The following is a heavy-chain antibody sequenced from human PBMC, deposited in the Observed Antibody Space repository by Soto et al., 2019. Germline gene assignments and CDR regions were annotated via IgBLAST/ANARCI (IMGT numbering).Heavy chain of an antibody. CDR3: ARVSIAAPATYYYYYGMDV. CDR2: IIPIFGTA. D-gene: IGHD6-13*01. V-gene: IGHV1-69*13. J-gene: IGHJ6*02. CDR1: GGTFSSYA. Sequence: ASVKVSCKASGGTFSSYAISWVRQAPGQGLEWMGGIIPIFGTANYAQKFQGRVTITADESTSTAYMELSSLRSEDTAVYYCARVSIAAPATYYYYYGMDVWGQGTTVTVSS.